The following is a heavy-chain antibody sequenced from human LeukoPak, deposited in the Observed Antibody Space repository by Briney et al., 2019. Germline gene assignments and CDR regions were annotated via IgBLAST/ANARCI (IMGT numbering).Heavy chain of an antibody. CDR2: INPNSGGS. V-gene: IGHV1-2*02. CDR1: GYTFTGYY. CDR3: ARDRIAARPGHMDV. J-gene: IGHJ6*03. Sequence: ASVKVSCKASGYTFTGYYMHWVRQAPGQGLEGMGWINPNSGGSNYAQKFQGRVTMTRDTSISTAYMELSRLRSDDTAVYYCARDRIAARPGHMDVWGKGTTVTVSS. D-gene: IGHD6-6*01.